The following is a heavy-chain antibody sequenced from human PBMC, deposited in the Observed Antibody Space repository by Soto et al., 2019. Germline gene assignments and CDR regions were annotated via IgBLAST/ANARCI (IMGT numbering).Heavy chain of an antibody. D-gene: IGHD3-22*01. V-gene: IGHV1-18*01. Sequence: QVHLEQSGPEVKKPGASVKVSCKASGYTFTSYGISWVRLSPGQGLEWMGWINIYGGGTNYAQKYQDRVTITRETSTNNVYLEMRSLTSDDTAIYYCERELYYYENSGFAFWGQGTLVTVSS. CDR2: INIYGGGT. J-gene: IGHJ4*02. CDR3: ERELYYYENSGFAF. CDR1: GYTFTSYG.